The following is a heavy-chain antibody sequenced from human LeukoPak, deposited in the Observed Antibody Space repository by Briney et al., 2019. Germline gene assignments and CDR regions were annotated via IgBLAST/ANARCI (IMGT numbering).Heavy chain of an antibody. CDR2: MNPNSGNT. J-gene: IGHJ4*02. CDR3: AREYRHQPD. CDR1: GYTFTNYD. Sequence: ASVKVSCKASGYTFTNYDINWVRQASGQGLEWMGWMNPNSGNTGYAQKFQGRFTMTWDTSISTAYMELSNLRSEDTAIYYCAREYRHQPDWGQGTLVTASS. D-gene: IGHD5-12*01. V-gene: IGHV1-8*01.